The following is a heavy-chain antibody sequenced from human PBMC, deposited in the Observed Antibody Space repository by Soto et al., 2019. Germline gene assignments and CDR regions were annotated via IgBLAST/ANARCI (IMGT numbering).Heavy chain of an antibody. CDR1: GFTFSSYA. CDR2: ISGSGGSI. Sequence: GGSLRLSCAASGFTFSSYAMSWVRQAPGKGLEWVSAISGSGGSIYYADSVKGRFTISRDNAKNSLYLQMNSLRAEDTAVYYCARDSGYSYGPFDYWGQGTLVTVSS. J-gene: IGHJ4*02. CDR3: ARDSGYSYGPFDY. V-gene: IGHV3-23*01. D-gene: IGHD5-18*01.